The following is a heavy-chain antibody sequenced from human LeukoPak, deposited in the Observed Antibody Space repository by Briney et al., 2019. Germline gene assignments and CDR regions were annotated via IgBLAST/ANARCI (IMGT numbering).Heavy chain of an antibody. Sequence: PSETLSLTCAVSGYSISSGYYWDWIRQPPGKGLEWIGTIYHSGTTYYNPSLKSRVTISVDTSKNYFSLRLSSVTAADTAVYYCARMYSSSWYLNYWGQGTLVTVSS. CDR1: GYSISSGYY. CDR2: IYHSGTT. J-gene: IGHJ4*02. V-gene: IGHV4-38-2*01. CDR3: ARMYSSSWYLNY. D-gene: IGHD6-13*01.